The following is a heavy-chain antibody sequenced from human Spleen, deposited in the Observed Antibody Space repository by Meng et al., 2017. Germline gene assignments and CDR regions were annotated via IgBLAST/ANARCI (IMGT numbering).Heavy chain of an antibody. CDR2: IYSGGST. CDR1: GFTVSSHY. D-gene: IGHD2-15*01. J-gene: IGHJ5*02. Sequence: GESLKISCTASGFTVSSHYMNWARQAPGKGLEWVSVIYSGGSTYYADSVKGRFTISRHTSKNTLYLQMNSLTPEDTAVYYCARDPCSGGSCFDPWGQGTLVTVSS. CDR3: ARDPCSGGSCFDP. V-gene: IGHV3-53*04.